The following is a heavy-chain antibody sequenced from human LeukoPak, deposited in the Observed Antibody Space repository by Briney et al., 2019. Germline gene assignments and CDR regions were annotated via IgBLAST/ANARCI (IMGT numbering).Heavy chain of an antibody. CDR3: ARDLSIAVFDY. CDR1: GFTFSDYS. CDR2: ISSSDNTI. D-gene: IGHD6-19*01. V-gene: IGHV3-48*01. Sequence: GGSLRLSCAASGFTFSDYSMNWVRQAPGQGREGVSYISSSDNTIHYADSVKGRFTISRDNAKNSLYLEMNSLRAEDTAVYFCARDLSIAVFDYWGQGTLVTVSS. J-gene: IGHJ4*02.